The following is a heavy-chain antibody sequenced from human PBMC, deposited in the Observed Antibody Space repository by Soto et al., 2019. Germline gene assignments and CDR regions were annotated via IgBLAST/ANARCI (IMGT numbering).Heavy chain of an antibody. Sequence: QVQVVESGGGVVQPGRSLRLSCAASGITFRSYGMHWVRQAPGKGLEWVAVIRQDGSDKYYADSVKGRFTISRDNSKNTLYLQMNSLRAEDTAVYYCAFDSSGSMYYYYGMDVWGQGTTVTVSS. V-gene: IGHV3-33*01. CDR3: AFDSSGSMYYYYGMDV. CDR1: GITFRSYG. J-gene: IGHJ6*02. D-gene: IGHD3-22*01. CDR2: IRQDGSDK.